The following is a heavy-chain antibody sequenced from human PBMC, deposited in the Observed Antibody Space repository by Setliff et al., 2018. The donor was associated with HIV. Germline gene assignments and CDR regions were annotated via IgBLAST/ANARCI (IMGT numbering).Heavy chain of an antibody. D-gene: IGHD3-22*01. J-gene: IGHJ5*01. Sequence: PGGSLRLSCEASGFTFSGSDMNWVRLVPGKGLEWVSYIDSGSETKYYAHSVKGRFSISRDNSRNALFLQMNNLGVDDTAVYYCAREGSSGYTGWFDSWGQGTQVTVS. CDR1: GFTFSGSD. V-gene: IGHV3-48*04. CDR3: AREGSSGYTGWFDS. CDR2: IDSGSETK.